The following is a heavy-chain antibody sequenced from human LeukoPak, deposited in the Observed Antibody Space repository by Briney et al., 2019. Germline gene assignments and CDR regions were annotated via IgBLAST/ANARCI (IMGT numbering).Heavy chain of an antibody. J-gene: IGHJ4*02. CDR2: IRDDGSDK. D-gene: IGHD1-26*01. CDR1: GFTFSSYW. CDR3: VRHTRRSPGDY. Sequence: GGSLRLSCAASGFTFSSYWMTWVRQAPGKGREWMANIRDDGSDKYYVDSVKGRFTISRDNAQNTLLLQMDSLRVEDTAVYYCVRHTRRSPGDYWGQGTLVTVST. V-gene: IGHV3-7*01.